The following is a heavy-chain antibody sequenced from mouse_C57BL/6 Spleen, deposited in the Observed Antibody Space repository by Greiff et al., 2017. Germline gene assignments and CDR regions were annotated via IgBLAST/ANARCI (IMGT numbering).Heavy chain of an antibody. CDR2: IDPSDSET. Sequence: QVQLQQPGAELVRPGSSVKLSCKASGYTFTSYWMHWVKQRPIQGLEWIGNIDPSDSETHYNQKFKDKATLTVDKSSSTAYMQLSSLTSEDSAVXYWASAGYYGSSYEWFDYWGQGTPVTVSA. J-gene: IGHJ3*01. CDR3: ASAGYYGSSYEWFDY. D-gene: IGHD1-1*01. V-gene: IGHV1-52*01. CDR1: GYTFTSYW.